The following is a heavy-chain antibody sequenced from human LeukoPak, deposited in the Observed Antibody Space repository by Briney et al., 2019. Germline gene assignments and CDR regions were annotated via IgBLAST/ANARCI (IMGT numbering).Heavy chain of an antibody. Sequence: ASAKVSCKASGNTFTGYYMHWVRQAPGQGLEWMGWINPNSGGTNYAQKFQGRVTMTRDTSISTAYMELSRLRSDDTAVYYCARGGGAAAGKEAFDYWGQGTLVTVSS. CDR1: GNTFTGYY. CDR2: INPNSGGT. V-gene: IGHV1-2*02. CDR3: ARGGGAAAGKEAFDY. D-gene: IGHD6-13*01. J-gene: IGHJ4*02.